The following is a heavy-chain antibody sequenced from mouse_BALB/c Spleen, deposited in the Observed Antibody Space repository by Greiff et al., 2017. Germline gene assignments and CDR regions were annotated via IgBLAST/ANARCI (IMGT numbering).Heavy chain of an antibody. D-gene: IGHD1-1*01. CDR3: AARDITTAPAGFAY. CDR1: GYTFTSYT. V-gene: IGHV1-4*01. CDR2: INPSSGYT. Sequence: VKLQESGAELARPGASVKMSCKASGYTFTSYTMHWVKQRPGQGLEWIGYINPSSGYTNYNQKFKDKATLTADKSSSTAYMQLSSLTSEDSAVYYCAARDITTAPAGFAYWGQGTLVTVSA. J-gene: IGHJ3*01.